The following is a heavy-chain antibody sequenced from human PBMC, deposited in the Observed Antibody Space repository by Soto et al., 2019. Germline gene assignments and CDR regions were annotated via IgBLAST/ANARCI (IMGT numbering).Heavy chain of an antibody. CDR3: TPPPYSYGTRDY. J-gene: IGHJ4*02. Sequence: GGSLRLSCAASGFTFSSYAMTWVRQAPGKGLEWVGRIRSKANSYATAYAASVKGRFTISRDDSKNTAYLQMNSLKPEDTAVYYCTPPPYSYGTRDYWGQGTLVTVSS. V-gene: IGHV3-73*01. CDR2: IRSKANSYAT. CDR1: GFTFSSYA. D-gene: IGHD5-18*01.